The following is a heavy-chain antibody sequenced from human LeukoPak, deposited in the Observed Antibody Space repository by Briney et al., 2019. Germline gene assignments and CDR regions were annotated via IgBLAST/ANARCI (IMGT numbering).Heavy chain of an antibody. V-gene: IGHV3-30*01. Sequence: PGGSLRLSCAASGFTFSSYAMYWVRQAPGKGLEWVAVISYDGSNKYYADSVKGRFTISRDNSKNTLYLQMNSLRAEDTAVYYCARDLYSSSSVGGYWGQGTLVTVSS. CDR1: GFTFSSYA. D-gene: IGHD6-6*01. CDR2: ISYDGSNK. CDR3: ARDLYSSSSVGGY. J-gene: IGHJ4*02.